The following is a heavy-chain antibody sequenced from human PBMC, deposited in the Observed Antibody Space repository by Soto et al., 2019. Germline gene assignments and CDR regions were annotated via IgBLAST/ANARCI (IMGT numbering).Heavy chain of an antibody. J-gene: IGHJ6*02. Sequence: GASVKVSCKASGYTFSGYYMYWVRQAPGQGLEWMGWINPNTGGTNYGQKFQGRVTMTRDTSISTAYMELSRLRSDDTAVYYCARDGEWLQRYYYYYNVMDVWAQAITVTVTS. CDR1: GYTFSGYY. D-gene: IGHD5-12*01. V-gene: IGHV1-2*02. CDR3: ARDGEWLQRYYYYYNVMDV. CDR2: INPNTGGT.